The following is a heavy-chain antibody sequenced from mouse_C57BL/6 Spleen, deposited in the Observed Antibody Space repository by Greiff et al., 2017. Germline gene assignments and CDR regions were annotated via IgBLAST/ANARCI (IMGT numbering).Heavy chain of an antibody. CDR3: AREYYGSSHYFDY. V-gene: IGHV1-20*01. CDR2: INPYNGDT. J-gene: IGHJ2*01. D-gene: IGHD1-1*01. CDR1: GYSFTGYF. Sequence: VQLQQSGPELVQPGDSVKISCKASGYSFTGYFMNWVMQSHGKSLEWIGRINPYNGDTFYNQKFKGKATLTVDNSSSTAHMELRSLTSEDSAVYYCAREYYGSSHYFDYWGQGTTLTVSS.